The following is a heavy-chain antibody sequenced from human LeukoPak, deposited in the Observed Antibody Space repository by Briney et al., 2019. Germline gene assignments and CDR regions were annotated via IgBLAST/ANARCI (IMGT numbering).Heavy chain of an antibody. V-gene: IGHV3-23*01. D-gene: IGHD6-19*01. J-gene: IGHJ4*02. Sequence: GSLRLSCAASGFTLSSYAMSWVRQAPGKGLEWVSAISGSGGSTYYADSVKGRFTISRDNSKNTLYLQMNSLRAEDTAVYYCAKRTPHGQWLYYIDYWGQGILVTVSS. CDR3: AKRTPHGQWLYYIDY. CDR2: ISGSGGST. CDR1: GFTLSSYA.